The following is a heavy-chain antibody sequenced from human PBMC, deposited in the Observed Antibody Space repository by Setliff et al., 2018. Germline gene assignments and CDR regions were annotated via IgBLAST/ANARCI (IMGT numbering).Heavy chain of an antibody. Sequence: GGSLRLSCAASGFTFNTYAMSWVRQPPGKGLEWVSGISGSGTSTNFADSVKGRFTISRDNFKNTLYLQMNSLRVEDTAVYYCAKSVTMIVPGAFDIRGQGTKVTVSS. V-gene: IGHV3-23*01. J-gene: IGHJ3*02. CDR1: GFTFNTYA. D-gene: IGHD3-22*01. CDR2: ISGSGTST. CDR3: AKSVTMIVPGAFDI.